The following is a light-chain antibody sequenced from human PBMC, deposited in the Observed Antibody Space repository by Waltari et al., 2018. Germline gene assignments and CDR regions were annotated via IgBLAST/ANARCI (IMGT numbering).Light chain of an antibody. Sequence: EIVMTHSPAILSVFPGDRANLSCRASQSIRSNLAWYQHKPGQAPRLLIYGASTRATGIPARFSGSGSGTEFTLTISSLQSEDFAVYFCQQYDNWLGTFGQGTKVEIK. CDR1: QSIRSN. V-gene: IGKV3-15*01. CDR3: QQYDNWLGT. J-gene: IGKJ1*01. CDR2: GAS.